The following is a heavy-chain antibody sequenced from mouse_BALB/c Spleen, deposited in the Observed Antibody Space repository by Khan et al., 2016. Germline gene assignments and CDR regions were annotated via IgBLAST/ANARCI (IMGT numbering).Heavy chain of an antibody. CDR1: GFTFTDYY. Sequence: EVELVESGGGLVQPGGSLRLSCATSGFTFTDYYMSWVRQPPGKALEWLGFIRNKANGYTTEYSASVKGRFTISRDNSQSILYLQMNTLRAEDRATYYCAREWFAYWGQGTLVTVSA. V-gene: IGHV7-3*02. CDR3: AREWFAY. J-gene: IGHJ3*01. CDR2: IRNKANGYTT.